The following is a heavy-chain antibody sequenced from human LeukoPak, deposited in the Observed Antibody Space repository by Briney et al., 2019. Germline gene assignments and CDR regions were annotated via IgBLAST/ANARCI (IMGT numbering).Heavy chain of an antibody. Sequence: GGSLRLSCAASGFTFSSYAMHWVRQAPGKGLEWVSYISSSGSTIYYADSVKGRFTISRDNAKNSLYLQMNRLRAEDTAVYYCAELGITMIAGVWGKGTTVTISS. CDR3: AELGITMIAGV. J-gene: IGHJ6*04. V-gene: IGHV3-48*03. D-gene: IGHD3-22*01. CDR2: ISSSGSTI. CDR1: GFTFSSYA.